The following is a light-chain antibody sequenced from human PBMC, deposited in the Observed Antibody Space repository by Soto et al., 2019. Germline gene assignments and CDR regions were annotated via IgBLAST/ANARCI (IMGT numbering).Light chain of an antibody. J-gene: IGLJ1*01. CDR3: SSYTSSSTHYV. Sequence: QSVLTQPASVSGSPGQSITISCTGTSSDVGGYNYVSWYQQRPGKAPKLMIYDVSNRPSGVSNRFSGSKSGNTASLTISGLQAEDEADYYCSSYTSSSTHYVFGTGTKVTVL. V-gene: IGLV2-14*01. CDR2: DVS. CDR1: SSDVGGYNY.